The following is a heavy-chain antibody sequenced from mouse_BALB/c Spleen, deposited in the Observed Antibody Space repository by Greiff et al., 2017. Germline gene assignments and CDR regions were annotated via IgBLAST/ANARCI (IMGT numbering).Heavy chain of an antibody. D-gene: IGHD2-4*01. Sequence: EVKLVESGGGLVKPGGSLKLSCAASGFTFSSYAMSWVRQSPEKRLEWVAEISSGGSYTYYSDTVTGRLTISRDNAKNTLYLEMSSLRSEDTAIYYCARDDYDCGMDYWGQGTSVTVSA. CDR1: GFTFSSYA. CDR3: ARDDYDCGMDY. V-gene: IGHV5-9-4*01. CDR2: ISSGGSYT. J-gene: IGHJ4*01.